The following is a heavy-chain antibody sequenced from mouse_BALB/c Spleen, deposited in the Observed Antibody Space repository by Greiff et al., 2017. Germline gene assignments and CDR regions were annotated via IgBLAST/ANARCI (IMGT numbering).Heavy chain of an antibody. Sequence: EVKLVESGAELVRPGALVKLSCKASGFNIKDYYMHWVKQRPERGLEWIGWIDPENGNTIYDPKFQGKASITADTSSNTAYLQLSSLTSEDTAVYYCARDDYDGVYFDYWGQGTTLTVSS. D-gene: IGHD2-4*01. V-gene: IGHV14-1*02. CDR1: GFNIKDYY. J-gene: IGHJ2*01. CDR3: ARDDYDGVYFDY. CDR2: IDPENGNT.